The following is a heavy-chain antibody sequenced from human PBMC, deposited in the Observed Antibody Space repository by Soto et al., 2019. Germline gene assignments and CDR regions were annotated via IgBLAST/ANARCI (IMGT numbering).Heavy chain of an antibody. J-gene: IGHJ4*02. CDR1: GGSISSGGYS. Sequence: PSETLSLTCAVSGGSISSGGYSWSWIRQPPGKGLEWIGYIYHSGSTYYNPSLKSRVTISVDRSKNQFSLKLSSVTAADTAVYYCARVSSAYYYDSSGYIDYWGQGTLVTVSS. V-gene: IGHV4-30-2*01. CDR3: ARVSSAYYYDSSGYIDY. D-gene: IGHD3-22*01. CDR2: IYHSGST.